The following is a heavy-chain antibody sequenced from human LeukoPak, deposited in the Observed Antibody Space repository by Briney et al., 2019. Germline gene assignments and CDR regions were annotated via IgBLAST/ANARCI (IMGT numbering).Heavy chain of an antibody. V-gene: IGHV4-59*01. CDR3: AKDGAWLRFDD. Sequence: SETLSLTCTVSGGSISTYYWSWIRQPPGKGLEWIGYIYYSGSTYNPSLKSRVTISVDTSKNQFYLKLSSVTGADTAVYYCAKDGAWLRFDDWGQGILVTVSS. J-gene: IGHJ4*02. CDR1: GGSISTYY. D-gene: IGHD5-12*01. CDR2: IYYSGST.